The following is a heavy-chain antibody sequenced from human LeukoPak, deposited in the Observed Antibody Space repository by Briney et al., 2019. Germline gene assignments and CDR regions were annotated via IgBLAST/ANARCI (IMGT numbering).Heavy chain of an antibody. D-gene: IGHD3-10*01. CDR3: AGGSTMIRGAADY. Sequence: SETLSLTCTVSGGSISSYYWSWIRQPPGKGLEWIGYIYYSGSPNYNPSLKSRVTISVDTSKNQFSLKLSSVTAADTAVYFCAGGSTMIRGAADYWGQGTLVIVSS. J-gene: IGHJ4*02. CDR1: GGSISSYY. CDR2: IYYSGSP. V-gene: IGHV4-59*01.